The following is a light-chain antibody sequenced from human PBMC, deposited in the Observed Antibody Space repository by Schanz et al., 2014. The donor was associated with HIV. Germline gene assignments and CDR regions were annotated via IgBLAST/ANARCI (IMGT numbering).Light chain of an antibody. CDR1: QSVSNTY. CDR3: QHYGSPALS. CDR2: GAS. Sequence: VLTQSPATLSVSPGERATLSCRASQSVSNTYLAWYKQKPGQAPRLLIYGASSRVTGIPDRFSGSGSGTDFTLTISRLEPEDFAVYFCQHYGSPALSFGGGTQVEI. J-gene: IGKJ4*01. V-gene: IGKV3-20*01.